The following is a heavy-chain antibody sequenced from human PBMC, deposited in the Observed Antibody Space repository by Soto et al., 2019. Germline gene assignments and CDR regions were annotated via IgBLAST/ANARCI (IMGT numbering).Heavy chain of an antibody. Sequence: SLRLSCAASGFTFSSYAMHWVRQAPGKGLEWVAVISYDGSNKYYAASVKGRFTISRDNSKNTLYLQMNSLRAEDTAVYYCARAFKVRCSSTSCYIDYWGQGTLVTVSS. V-gene: IGHV3-30-3*01. CDR1: GFTFSSYA. CDR3: ARAFKVRCSSTSCYIDY. CDR2: ISYDGSNK. D-gene: IGHD2-2*02. J-gene: IGHJ4*02.